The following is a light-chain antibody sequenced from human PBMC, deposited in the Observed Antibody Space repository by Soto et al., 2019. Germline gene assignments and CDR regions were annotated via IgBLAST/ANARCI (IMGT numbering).Light chain of an antibody. J-gene: IGKJ5*01. CDR1: QSVSSSY. V-gene: IGKV3-15*01. CDR2: GAS. CDR3: QQYKNWPTGIT. Sequence: EIVLTQSPGTLSLSPGERATLSSRASQSVSSSYLGWYQQKPGQAPRLLSYGASSRATGIPARFSGSRSGTEFTLTISSLQSEEFAVFAGQQYKNWPTGITFGQGTRLDI.